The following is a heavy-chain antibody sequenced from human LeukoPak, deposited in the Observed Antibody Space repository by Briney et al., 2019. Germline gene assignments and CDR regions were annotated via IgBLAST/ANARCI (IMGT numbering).Heavy chain of an antibody. CDR3: VRYGLQGCRDSRCFTSFYYYGVDV. D-gene: IGHD4-11*01. CDR2: IFPGDTDI. Sequence: SSRKRARKNFVYGWSGGVRGRRGKEQKWMGIIFPGDTDIKYSPSFQGQVTISADNSISTAYLQWSSLKASDTAIYYCVRYGLQGCRDSRCFTSFYYYGVDVWGQGSTVTVSS. J-gene: IGHJ6*02. V-gene: IGHV5-51*01. CDR1: RKNFVYGW.